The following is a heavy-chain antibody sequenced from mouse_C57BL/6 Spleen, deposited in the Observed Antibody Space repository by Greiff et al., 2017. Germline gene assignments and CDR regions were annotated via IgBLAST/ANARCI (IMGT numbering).Heavy chain of an antibody. CDR2: IDPSDSYT. CDR1: GYTFTSYW. J-gene: IGHJ4*01. D-gene: IGHD1-1*01. Sequence: VQLQQPGAELVRPGTSVKLSCKASGYTFTSYWMHWVKQRPGQGLEWIGVIDPSDSYTNYNQKFKGQATLTVDTSSSTAYMPLSSLTSEDSAVYYCARYYGSSYAMDYWGQGTSVTVSS. V-gene: IGHV1-59*01. CDR3: ARYYGSSYAMDY.